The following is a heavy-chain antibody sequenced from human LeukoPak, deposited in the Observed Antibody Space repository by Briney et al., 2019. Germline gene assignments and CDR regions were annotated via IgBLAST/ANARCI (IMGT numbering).Heavy chain of an antibody. CDR2: IYTSGST. CDR1: GDSMNGLS. D-gene: IGHD2-2*01. V-gene: IGHV4-4*09. Sequence: SETLSLTCTVSGDSMNGLSWSWIRQPPGKGLEWIGYIYTSGSTNYNPSLKSRVTISVDTSKNQFSLDLSSVTAADTAVYYCARQKCTSTSCLTKNAFDIWGQGTMVTVSS. CDR3: ARQKCTSTSCLTKNAFDI. J-gene: IGHJ3*02.